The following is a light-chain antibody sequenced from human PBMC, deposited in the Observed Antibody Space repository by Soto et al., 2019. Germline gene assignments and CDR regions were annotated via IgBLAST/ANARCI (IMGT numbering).Light chain of an antibody. J-gene: IGLJ1*01. CDR3: SSYTSSSTYV. CDR1: SSDVGGYNY. V-gene: IGLV2-14*01. Sequence: QSVLTQPASVSGSPGQSITISCTGTSSDVGGYNYVSWYQQHPGKAPKLMIYDVSNRPSGVSNRFSGSKSGNTASLTISGLQAEDEADYYCSSYTSSSTYVFGNGTNVTVL. CDR2: DVS.